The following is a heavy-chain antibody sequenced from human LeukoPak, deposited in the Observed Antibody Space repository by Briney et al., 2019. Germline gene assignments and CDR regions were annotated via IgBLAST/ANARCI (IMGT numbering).Heavy chain of an antibody. Sequence: GGSLRLSCATSGFNFNTKWMTWVRQAPGKGLEWVANINQDGSEKYHGGSVKGRFIISRDNAKRSLFLEMSSLRAEDTAVYYCADPPSDFWGQGTLVAVSS. CDR2: INQDGSEK. V-gene: IGHV3-7*01. CDR3: ADPPSDF. J-gene: IGHJ4*02. CDR1: GFNFNTKW.